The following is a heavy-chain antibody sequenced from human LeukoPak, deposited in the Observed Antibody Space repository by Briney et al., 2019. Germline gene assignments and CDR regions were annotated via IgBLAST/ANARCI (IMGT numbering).Heavy chain of an antibody. J-gene: IGHJ5*02. CDR1: GITFSSFG. Sequence: PGRSLRLSCAAPGITFSSFGMHWLRQAPGKGLERVAFIWYDGSNKYYADSVKGRFTISRDNSKNTLYLQMNSLRAEDTAVYYCARDGTVTAGPFDPWGRGTLVTVSS. CDR3: ARDGTVTAGPFDP. CDR2: IWYDGSNK. V-gene: IGHV3-33*01. D-gene: IGHD4-11*01.